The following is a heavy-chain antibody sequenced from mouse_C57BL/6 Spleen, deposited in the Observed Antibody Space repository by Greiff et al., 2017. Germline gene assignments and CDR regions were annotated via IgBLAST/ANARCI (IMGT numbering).Heavy chain of an antibody. CDR3: ARGHYGSSPYFDY. D-gene: IGHD1-1*01. CDR1: GFTFSDYG. J-gene: IGHJ2*01. Sequence: EVQVVESGGGLVKPGGSLKLSCAASGFTFSDYGMHWVRQAPEKGLEWVAYISSGSSTIYYADTVKGRFTISRDNAKNTLFLQMTSLRSEDTAMYYCARGHYGSSPYFDYWGQGTTLTVSS. V-gene: IGHV5-17*01. CDR2: ISSGSSTI.